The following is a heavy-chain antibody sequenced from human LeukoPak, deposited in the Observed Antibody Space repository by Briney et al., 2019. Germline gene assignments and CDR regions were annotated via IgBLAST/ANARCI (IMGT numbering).Heavy chain of an antibody. D-gene: IGHD3-3*01. J-gene: IGHJ4*02. V-gene: IGHV1-24*01. Sequence: ASVKVSCKVSGYTLSELSMHWVRQSRGKGLEWMGGFDVAETDTIYAQKFQGRVTMTEDTSTDTAYMELNSLSSEDTAVYYCSSSGVEEWQGLHFWGQGTLVTVSS. CDR1: GYTLSELS. CDR2: FDVAETDT. CDR3: SSSGVEEWQGLHF.